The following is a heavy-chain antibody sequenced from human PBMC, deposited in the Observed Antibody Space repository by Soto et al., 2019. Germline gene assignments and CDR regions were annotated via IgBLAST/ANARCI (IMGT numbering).Heavy chain of an antibody. CDR2: INPRGGST. CDR3: ARGELRITMVRGVVGGDY. CDR1: GYTFTSYY. Sequence: QVQLVQSGAEVKKPGASVKVSCKASGYTFTSYYMHWVRQAPGQGLEWMGIINPRGGSTSYAQKFQGRVTMTRDTSTSTVYMELSSLRSEDTAVYYCARGELRITMVRGVVGGDYWGQGTLVTVSS. D-gene: IGHD3-10*01. J-gene: IGHJ4*02. V-gene: IGHV1-46*01.